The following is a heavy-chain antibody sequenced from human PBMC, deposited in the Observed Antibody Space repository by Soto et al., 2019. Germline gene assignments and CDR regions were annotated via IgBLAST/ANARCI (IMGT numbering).Heavy chain of an antibody. CDR3: ARGTFLGYCSGGSCRNYYYGMDV. J-gene: IGHJ6*02. Sequence: PSETLSLTCTVSAGSISSGGYYWSWIRQHPGKGLEWIGYIYYSGSTYYNPSLKSRVTISVDTSKNQFSLKLSSVTAADTAVYYCARGTFLGYCSGGSCRNYYYGMDVWGQGTTVTVSS. V-gene: IGHV4-31*03. CDR1: AGSISSGGYY. D-gene: IGHD2-15*01. CDR2: IYYSGST.